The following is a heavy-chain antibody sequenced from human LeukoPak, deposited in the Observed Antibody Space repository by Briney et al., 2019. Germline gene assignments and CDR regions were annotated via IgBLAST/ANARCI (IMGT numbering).Heavy chain of an antibody. Sequence: SETLSLTCTVSGGSIISSGYYWGWIRQTPGQGLEWIGTIYHSGTTFYNPSLKSRVTMSVDTSQNQFSVKLSSVTAADTAVYYCARELSSVWDYWGPGSLVTVSS. CDR3: ARELSSVWDY. J-gene: IGHJ4*02. D-gene: IGHD3-16*01. CDR1: GGSIISSGYY. CDR2: IYHSGTT. V-gene: IGHV4-39*07.